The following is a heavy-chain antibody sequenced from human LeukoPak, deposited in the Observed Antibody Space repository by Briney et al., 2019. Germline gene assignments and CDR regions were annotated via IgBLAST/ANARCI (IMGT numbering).Heavy chain of an antibody. CDR2: ITGSSDSI. J-gene: IGHJ4*02. D-gene: IGHD2-2*01. V-gene: IGHV3-21*01. CDR1: GFTFSSSA. Sequence: GGSLRLSCAASGFTFSSSAMSWVRQAPGKGLEWVSSITGSSDSIYYADSVKGRFTISRDNAKNSVYLQMNSLRAEDTAVYYCARLVCSTIPCYGKFYFDSWGQGTLVPVSS. CDR3: ARLVCSTIPCYGKFYFDS.